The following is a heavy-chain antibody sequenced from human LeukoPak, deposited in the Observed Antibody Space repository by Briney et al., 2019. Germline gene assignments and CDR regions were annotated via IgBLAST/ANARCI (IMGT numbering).Heavy chain of an antibody. CDR2: ISYDGSNK. Sequence: GRSLRLSCAASGFTFSSCGMHWVRQAPGKGLEWVAVISYDGSNKYYADSVKGRFTISRDNSKNTLYLQMNSLRAEDTAVYYCARDPGYSSGWYAYYFDYWGQGTLVTVSS. CDR3: ARDPGYSSGWYAYYFDY. D-gene: IGHD6-19*01. J-gene: IGHJ4*02. V-gene: IGHV3-30*03. CDR1: GFTFSSCG.